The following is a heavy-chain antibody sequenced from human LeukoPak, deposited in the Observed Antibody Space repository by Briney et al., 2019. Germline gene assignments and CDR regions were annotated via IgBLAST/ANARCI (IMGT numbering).Heavy chain of an antibody. CDR2: INPNSGGT. Sequence: ASVKVSCKASGYTFTSYGISWVRQAPGQGLEWMGWINPNSGGTNYAQKFQGRVTMTRDTSISTAYMELSRLRSDDTAVYYCAILGEQLVLWGQGTLVTVSS. CDR3: AILGEQLVL. J-gene: IGHJ5*02. CDR1: GYTFTSYG. D-gene: IGHD6-13*01. V-gene: IGHV1-2*02.